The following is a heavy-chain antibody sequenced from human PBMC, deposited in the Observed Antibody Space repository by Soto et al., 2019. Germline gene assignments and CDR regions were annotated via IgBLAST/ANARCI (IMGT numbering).Heavy chain of an antibody. Sequence: GGSLRLSCAASGFTFSSYGMHWVRQAPGKGLEWVAVIWYDGSNKYYADSVKGRFTISRDNSKNTLYLQMNSLRAEDTAVYYCARDPLNSSSWPYFDYWGQGTLVTVSS. J-gene: IGHJ4*02. V-gene: IGHV3-33*01. CDR2: IWYDGSNK. CDR3: ARDPLNSSSWPYFDY. CDR1: GFTFSSYG. D-gene: IGHD6-13*01.